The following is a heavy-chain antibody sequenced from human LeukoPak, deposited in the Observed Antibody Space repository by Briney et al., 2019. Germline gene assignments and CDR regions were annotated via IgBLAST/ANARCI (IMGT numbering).Heavy chain of an antibody. D-gene: IGHD6-6*01. J-gene: IGHJ3*02. CDR1: GGSISSSSYY. Sequence: PSETLSLTCTVSGGSISSSSYYWGWIRQPPGKGLEWIGSIYYSGSTYYNPSLKSRVTISVDTSKNQFSLKLSSVTAADTAVYYCARFIAALDAFDIWGQGTMVTVSP. V-gene: IGHV4-39*01. CDR3: ARFIAALDAFDI. CDR2: IYYSGST.